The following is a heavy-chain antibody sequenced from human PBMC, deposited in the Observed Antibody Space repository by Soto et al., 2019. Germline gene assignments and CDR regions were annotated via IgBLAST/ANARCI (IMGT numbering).Heavy chain of an antibody. Sequence: QVQLVESGGGLVKPGGSLRLSCAASGFTFSDYYRSWIRQAPGKGLEWLSYIGTSSSYTNYADSVKGRFTISRDNAKNSLYLQMNSLRAEDTAVYYCARDADILTGSDAFDIWGQGTMVTVSS. D-gene: IGHD3-9*01. CDR2: IGTSSSYT. CDR1: GFTFSDYY. CDR3: ARDADILTGSDAFDI. J-gene: IGHJ3*02. V-gene: IGHV3-11*05.